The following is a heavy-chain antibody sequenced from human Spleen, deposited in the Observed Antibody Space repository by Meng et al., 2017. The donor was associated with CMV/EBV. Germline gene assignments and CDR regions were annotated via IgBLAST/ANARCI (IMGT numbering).Heavy chain of an antibody. V-gene: IGHV3-23*01. D-gene: IGHD3-3*01. CDR3: AKDIYDFWTGYYPYYFDS. Sequence: TFVSKAMTWARQAPGKGLEWVSSISGSGVGTYYADSVKGRFTISRDNSKNTLYLQLDSLRAEDTDIYYCAKDIYDFWTGYYPYYFDSWGQGTLVTVSS. CDR2: ISGSGVGT. J-gene: IGHJ4*02. CDR1: TFVSKA.